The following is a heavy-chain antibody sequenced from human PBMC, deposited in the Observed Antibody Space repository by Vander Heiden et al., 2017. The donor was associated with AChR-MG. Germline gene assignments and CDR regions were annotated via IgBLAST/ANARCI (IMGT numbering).Heavy chain of an antibody. CDR1: GYTFTSYA. CDR3: ARDVHQQLLWFGADWFDP. CDR2: INTNTGNP. D-gene: IGHD3-10*01. Sequence: QVQLVQSGSELKKPGASVKVSCKASGYTFTSYAMNWVRQAPGQGREGMGLINTNTGNPKYAQGFTGRFVVSLDTPGSTAYLQISSLKAEDTAVYYCARDVHQQLLWFGADWFDPWGQGTLVTVSS. J-gene: IGHJ5*02. V-gene: IGHV7-4-1*02.